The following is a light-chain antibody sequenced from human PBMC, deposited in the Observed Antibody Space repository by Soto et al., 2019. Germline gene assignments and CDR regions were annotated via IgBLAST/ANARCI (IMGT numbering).Light chain of an antibody. CDR3: RQRSNGPTGVT. Sequence: EMVLPQYTATLSLSAGERATLSCRGSQSVSSYLAWYQQKPGQAPRLLIYDASNRATGIPARFSGSGSGTDFTLTISSLEPEDFAVYYCRQRSNGPTGVTFGQGTRLEIK. CDR2: DAS. V-gene: IGKV3-11*01. CDR1: QSVSSY. J-gene: IGKJ5*01.